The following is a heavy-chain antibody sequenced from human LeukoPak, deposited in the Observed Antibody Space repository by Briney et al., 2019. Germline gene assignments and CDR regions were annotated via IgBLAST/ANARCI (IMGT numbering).Heavy chain of an antibody. CDR2: ISGSGGTT. D-gene: IGHD1-26*01. Sequence: PGGSLRLSCAVSGFTFSNYAMSWVRQAPGKGLEWVSVISGSGGTTYYAKSVEGRFTISRDNSKNTLYLQMDSLRAEDTAIFYCAKGSSGSVFYYYMDVWGKGTTVTVSS. J-gene: IGHJ6*03. V-gene: IGHV3-23*01. CDR3: AKGSSGSVFYYYMDV. CDR1: GFTFSNYA.